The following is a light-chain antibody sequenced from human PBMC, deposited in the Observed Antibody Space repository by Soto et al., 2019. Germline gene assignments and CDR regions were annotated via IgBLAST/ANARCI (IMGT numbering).Light chain of an antibody. CDR1: QSIASW. Sequence: DIQMTQSPSSVSASVGDRVTITCRASQSIASWLAWYQQKPGEAHKLLIFAASSSQRGVQPRFSGSGSGTDFTLTIRNLQPEDFATYYCKQANSLPFTFGPGTKVDIK. V-gene: IGKV1D-12*01. CDR3: KQANSLPFT. CDR2: AAS. J-gene: IGKJ3*01.